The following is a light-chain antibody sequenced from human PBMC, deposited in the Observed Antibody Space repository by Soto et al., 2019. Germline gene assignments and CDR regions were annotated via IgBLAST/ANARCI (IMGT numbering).Light chain of an antibody. CDR3: SSYSVSTAYL. J-gene: IGLJ1*01. CDR2: EVS. Sequence: QSALTQPASVSGSPGQSITISCTGTSSDVGGYHYVSWYQLLPGKAPKLILFEVSIRPSGVSSRFSGSKSGNTASLTISGLQAEDEADYFCSSYSVSTAYLFGTGTKV. V-gene: IGLV2-14*01. CDR1: SSDVGGYHY.